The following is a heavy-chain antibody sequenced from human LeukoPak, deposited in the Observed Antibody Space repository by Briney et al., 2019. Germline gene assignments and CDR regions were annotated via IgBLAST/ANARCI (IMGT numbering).Heavy chain of an antibody. CDR1: GGSISSSTYY. Sequence: PSETLSLTSSVSGGSISSSTYYWGWIRQPPGKGLEWIGSIYYTGSTYYNPSLKGRVTISVDTSKNQFSLKLSSVTAADTAVYYCARLRLRLGYCSGGSCYRNYYYYYYMDVWGKGTTVTISS. D-gene: IGHD2-15*01. J-gene: IGHJ6*03. V-gene: IGHV4-39*01. CDR2: IYYTGST. CDR3: ARLRLRLGYCSGGSCYRNYYYYYYMDV.